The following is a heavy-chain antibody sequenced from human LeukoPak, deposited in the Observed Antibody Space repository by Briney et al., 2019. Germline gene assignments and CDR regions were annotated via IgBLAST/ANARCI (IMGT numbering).Heavy chain of an antibody. D-gene: IGHD3-22*01. Sequence: SETLSLTCTVSGGSISSYYWSWIRQPPGKGLEWIGYIYYSGSTNYNPSLKSRVTISVDTSKNQFSLKLSSVTAADTAVYYCARYRTDYDNSGYYSNWFDPWGQGTLVTVSS. CDR3: ARYRTDYDNSGYYSNWFDP. CDR2: IYYSGST. CDR1: GGSISSYY. J-gene: IGHJ5*02. V-gene: IGHV4-59*08.